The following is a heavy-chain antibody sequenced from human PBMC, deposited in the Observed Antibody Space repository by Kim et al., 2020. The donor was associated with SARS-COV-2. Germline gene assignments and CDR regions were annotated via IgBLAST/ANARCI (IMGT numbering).Heavy chain of an antibody. CDR1: GGSISSSNW. J-gene: IGHJ5*02. CDR2: IYHSGST. Sequence: SETLSLTCAVSGGSISSSNWWSWVRQPPGKGLEWIGEIYHSGSTNYNPSLKSRVTISVDKSKNQFSLKLSSVTAADTAVYYCARSPPGPGSWFDPWGQGTLVTVSS. CDR3: ARSPPGPGSWFDP. V-gene: IGHV4-4*02.